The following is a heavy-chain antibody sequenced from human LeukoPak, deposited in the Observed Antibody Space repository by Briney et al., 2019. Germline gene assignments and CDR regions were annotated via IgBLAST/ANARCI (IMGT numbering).Heavy chain of an antibody. Sequence: GASVKVSCKASGYTFTGYYMHWVRQAPGQGLEWMGWINPNSGGTNYAQKFQGRVTMTRDTSISTAYMELSRLRSDDTAVYYCARGLTFCGGDCYTNFDLWGQGTLVTVSS. V-gene: IGHV1-2*02. CDR2: INPNSGGT. J-gene: IGHJ4*02. D-gene: IGHD2-21*02. CDR1: GYTFTGYY. CDR3: ARGLTFCGGDCYTNFDL.